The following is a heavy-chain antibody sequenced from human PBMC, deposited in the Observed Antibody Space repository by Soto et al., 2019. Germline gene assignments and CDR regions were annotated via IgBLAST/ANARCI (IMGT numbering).Heavy chain of an antibody. CDR1: GGTFSSYA. V-gene: IGHV1-69*12. J-gene: IGHJ6*02. Sequence: QVQLVQSGAEVKKPGSSVKVSCKASGGTFSSYAISWVRQAPGQGLEWMGGIIPIFGTANYAQKFQGRVTITAAESMSTAYMELSSLRSEDTAGYYCARPTTAMSYYYYGIAVWGQGTTVTVSS. CDR3: ARPTTAMSYYYYGIAV. D-gene: IGHD5-18*01. CDR2: IIPIFGTA.